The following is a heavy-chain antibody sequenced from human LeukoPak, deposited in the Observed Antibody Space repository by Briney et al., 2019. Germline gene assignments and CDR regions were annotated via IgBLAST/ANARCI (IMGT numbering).Heavy chain of an antibody. V-gene: IGHV3-9*01. CDR2: ISWNSGSI. CDR1: GFTFDDYA. Sequence: GGSLRLSCAASGFTFDDYAMHWVRQALGKGLEWVSGISWNSGSIGYADSVKGRFTISRDNAKNSLYLQMNSLRAEDTALYYCAKAPGWGLVRLFDYWGQGTLVTVSS. J-gene: IGHJ4*02. CDR3: AKAPGWGLVRLFDY. D-gene: IGHD6-6*01.